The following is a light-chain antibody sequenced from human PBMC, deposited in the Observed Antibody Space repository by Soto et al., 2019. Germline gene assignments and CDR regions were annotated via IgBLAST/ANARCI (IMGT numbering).Light chain of an antibody. CDR1: QSVSSN. Sequence: EIEMTQSPATLSVSPGERVTLSCRASQSVSSNLAWYQQKPGQAPRLLIYGASTRATGIPARFSGSGSGTEFTLTISSLQSEDFAVYYCQHYNNWPPWTFGHGTKVEIK. J-gene: IGKJ1*01. CDR2: GAS. CDR3: QHYNNWPPWT. V-gene: IGKV3-15*01.